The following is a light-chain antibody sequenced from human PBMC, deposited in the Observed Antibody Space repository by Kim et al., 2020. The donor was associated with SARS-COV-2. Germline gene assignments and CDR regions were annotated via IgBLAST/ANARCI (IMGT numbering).Light chain of an antibody. CDR3: QQRSDWPPLT. CDR1: QSISTY. J-gene: IGKJ4*01. V-gene: IGKV3-11*01. Sequence: SPGERATLSCRASQSISTYLGWYQQKPGQAPRLLIYDASNRATGIPTRFSGSGSGTDFTLTISSVEPEDCGVYYCQQRSDWPPLTFGGGTKVDIK. CDR2: DAS.